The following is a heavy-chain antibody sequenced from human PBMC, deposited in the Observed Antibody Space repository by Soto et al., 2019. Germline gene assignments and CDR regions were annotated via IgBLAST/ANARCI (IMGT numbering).Heavy chain of an antibody. D-gene: IGHD6-25*01. CDR1: GYSFNNYW. CDR2: IYPGDSDT. CDR3: AGLILAATNVFDI. V-gene: IGHV5-51*01. J-gene: IGHJ3*02. Sequence: LGESLKISCKSSGYSFNNYWIGWVRQMSGKGLEWMGIIYPGDSDTRYSPCLQGQVTNSADKSISTAYLQRSSLKASHTAMYHCAGLILAATNVFDIWGQGTMVSVSS.